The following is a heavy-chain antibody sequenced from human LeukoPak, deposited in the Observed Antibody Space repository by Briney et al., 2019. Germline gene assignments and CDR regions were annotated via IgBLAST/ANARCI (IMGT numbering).Heavy chain of an antibody. CDR1: GGSFSGYY. J-gene: IGHJ6*02. CDR3: ARAPIVVVPAAIGPHYYYGMDV. CDR2: INHSGST. D-gene: IGHD2-2*02. V-gene: IGHV4-34*01. Sequence: SETLSLTCAVYGGSFSGYYWSWIRQPPGKGLEWIGEINHSGSTNYNPSLKSRVTISVDTSKNQFSLKLSSVTAADTAVYYCARAPIVVVPAAIGPHYYYGMDVWGQGTTVTVSS.